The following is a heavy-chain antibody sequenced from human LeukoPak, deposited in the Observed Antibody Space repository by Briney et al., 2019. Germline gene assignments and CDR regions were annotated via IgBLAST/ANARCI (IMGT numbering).Heavy chain of an antibody. Sequence: PGGSLRLSCAASGFIFSQYSMNWVRQAPGKGLEWVSHIRSSSETFYADSVKGRFTISRDNARNSLYLQMNNLRGEDTAIYYCARDAGNSGYGCDLWGQGTLVAYSS. J-gene: IGHJ5*02. CDR3: ARDAGNSGYGCDL. D-gene: IGHD5-12*01. CDR2: IRSSSET. CDR1: GFIFSQYS. V-gene: IGHV3-48*01.